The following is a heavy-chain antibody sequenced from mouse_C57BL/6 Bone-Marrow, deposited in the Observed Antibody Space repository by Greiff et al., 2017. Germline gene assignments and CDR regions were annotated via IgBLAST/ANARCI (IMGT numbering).Heavy chain of an antibody. D-gene: IGHD2-3*01. Sequence: EVQLQESGGGLVQPGGSLKLSCAASGFTFSDYGMAWVRQAPRKGPEWVAFISNLAYSIYYADTVTGRFTISRENAKNTLYLERSSLRSEDTAMYYCARWLLRAMDYWGQGTSVTVSS. CDR3: ARWLLRAMDY. J-gene: IGHJ4*01. V-gene: IGHV5-15*01. CDR1: GFTFSDYG. CDR2: ISNLAYSI.